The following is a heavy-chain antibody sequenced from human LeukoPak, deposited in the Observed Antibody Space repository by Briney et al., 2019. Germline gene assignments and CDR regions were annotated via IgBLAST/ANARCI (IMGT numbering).Heavy chain of an antibody. J-gene: IGHJ4*02. CDR1: GFTVSSNY. D-gene: IGHD2-2*01. CDR2: ISSTGSTI. Sequence: GGSLRLSCAASGFTVSSNYMSWVRQAPGKGLEWVSYISSTGSTIYYADSVKGRFTISRDNAKNSLYLQMNSLRAEDTAVYYCAREAFVVVPAADDYWGQGTLVTVSS. CDR3: AREAFVVVPAADDY. V-gene: IGHV3-11*04.